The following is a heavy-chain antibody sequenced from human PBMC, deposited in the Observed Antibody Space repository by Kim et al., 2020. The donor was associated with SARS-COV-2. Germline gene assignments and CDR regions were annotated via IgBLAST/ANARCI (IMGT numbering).Heavy chain of an antibody. CDR1: GGSISSSSYY. V-gene: IGHV4-39*01. J-gene: IGHJ3*02. Sequence: SETLSLTCTVSGGSISSSSYYWGWIRQPPGKGLEWIGSIYYSGSTYYNPSLKSRVTISVDTSKNQFSLKLSSVTAADTAGYYCALPSGSGWYWEYAFDIWGQGKMVTVSS. D-gene: IGHD6-19*01. CDR2: IYYSGST. CDR3: ALPSGSGWYWEYAFDI.